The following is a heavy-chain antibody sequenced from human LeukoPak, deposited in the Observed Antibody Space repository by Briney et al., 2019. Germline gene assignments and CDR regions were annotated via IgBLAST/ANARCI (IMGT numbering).Heavy chain of an antibody. V-gene: IGHV3-23*01. CDR3: ARDVDPIVGARAAY. CDR2: ISGSGGST. Sequence: GGSLRLSCAVSGFTFSSYAMSWVRQAPGKGLEWVSVISGSGGSTYYADSVKGRFTISRDNSKNTLYLQMNSLRAEDTAVYYCARDVDPIVGARAAYRGQGTLVTVSS. D-gene: IGHD1-26*01. J-gene: IGHJ4*02. CDR1: GFTFSSYA.